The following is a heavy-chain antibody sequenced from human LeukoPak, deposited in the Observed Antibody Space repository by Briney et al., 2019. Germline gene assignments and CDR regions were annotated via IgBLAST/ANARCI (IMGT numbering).Heavy chain of an antibody. Sequence: GGSLRLSCAASGFTFSSYGLNWVRQTPGKGLEWVSYISSSFTTIYYADSVKGRFTISRDNAKNSLYLQMNSLRVEDTAVFYCARNPYRGFSYGFDFWGQGALVTVSS. D-gene: IGHD5-18*01. CDR1: GFTFSSYG. CDR2: ISSSFTTI. CDR3: ARNPYRGFSYGFDF. J-gene: IGHJ4*02. V-gene: IGHV3-48*04.